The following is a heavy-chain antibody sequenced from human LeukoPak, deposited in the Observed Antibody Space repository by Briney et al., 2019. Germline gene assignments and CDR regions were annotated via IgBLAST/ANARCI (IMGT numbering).Heavy chain of an antibody. D-gene: IGHD3-22*01. CDR2: ISGSGGST. CDR1: GFTFSSYA. Sequence: GGSLRLSCAASGFTFSSYAMSWVRQAPGGGLEWVSAISGSGGSTYYADSVKGRFTISRDNSKNTLYLQMNSLRAEDTAVYYCAKDGGGYDTSGYYYGDYWGQGTLVTVSS. CDR3: AKDGGGYDTSGYYYGDY. J-gene: IGHJ4*02. V-gene: IGHV3-23*01.